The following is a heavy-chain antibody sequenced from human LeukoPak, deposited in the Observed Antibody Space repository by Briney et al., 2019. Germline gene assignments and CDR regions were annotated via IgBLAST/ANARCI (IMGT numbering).Heavy chain of an antibody. CDR2: ISAYNGNT. D-gene: IGHD3-10*01. CDR3: ARDRVVRGVTGYYYYGMDV. V-gene: IGHV1-18*01. CDR1: GYTFTSYG. J-gene: IGHJ6*02. Sequence: ASVKVSCKASGYTFTSYGISWVRQAPGQGLEWMGWISAYNGNTNYAQKLQGRVTMTTDTSTSTAYMELRSLRSDDTAVYYCARDRVVRGVTGYYYYGMDVWGQGTTVTVSS.